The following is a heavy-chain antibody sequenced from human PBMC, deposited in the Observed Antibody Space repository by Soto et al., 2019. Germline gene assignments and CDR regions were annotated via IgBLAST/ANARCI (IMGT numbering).Heavy chain of an antibody. D-gene: IGHD3-22*01. V-gene: IGHV4-59*01. Sequence: SETRSLACTVSGGSISRYYWSWIRQPPGKGLEWSGYIYYSGSTNYNPSLKSRVTISVDTSKNQFSLKLSSVTAADTAVYYCARGLRVNSYDSSGDEGDAFDSWGQGTMVT. CDR2: IYYSGST. CDR1: GGSISRYY. CDR3: ARGLRVNSYDSSGDEGDAFDS. J-gene: IGHJ3*02.